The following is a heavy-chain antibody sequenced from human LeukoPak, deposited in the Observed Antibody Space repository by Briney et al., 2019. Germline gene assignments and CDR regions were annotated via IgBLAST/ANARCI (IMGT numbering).Heavy chain of an antibody. CDR3: ARTRLETDEFYFGY. CDR2: IYYSGST. Sequence: SETLSLTCTVSGGSISSYYWSWIRQPPGKGLEWIGYIYYSGSTNYNPSLKSRVTISVDTSKNQFSLKLSSVTAADTAVYYCARTRLETDEFYFGYWGQGTLVTVSS. CDR1: GGSISSYY. J-gene: IGHJ4*02. V-gene: IGHV4-59*01. D-gene: IGHD3-10*01.